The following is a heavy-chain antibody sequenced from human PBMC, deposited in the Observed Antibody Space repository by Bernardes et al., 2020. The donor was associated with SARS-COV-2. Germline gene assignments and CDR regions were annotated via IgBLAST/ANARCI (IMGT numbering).Heavy chain of an antibody. CDR3: ATASYDSIWGTDD. J-gene: IGHJ4*02. CDR1: DGSFNGYS. D-gene: IGHD3-16*01. Sequence: SETLSLTCAYDGSFNGYSWTWIRQPPGKGLEWLGEINHRGATYYSPSLKSRITVSLDRTKNHFSLKLTSVTAADTAVYYCATASYDSIWGTDDWAQGTLVTGSS. V-gene: IGHV4-34*01. CDR2: INHRGAT.